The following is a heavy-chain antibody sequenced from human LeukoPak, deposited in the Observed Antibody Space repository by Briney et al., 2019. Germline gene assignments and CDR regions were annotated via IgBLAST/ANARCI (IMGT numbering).Heavy chain of an antibody. CDR2: IYYSGST. J-gene: IGHJ5*02. V-gene: IGHV4-59*01. CDR1: GGSISRYY. Sequence: SETLSLTCTVSGGSISRYYWSWIRQSPGKGLEWIGYIYYSGSTNYNPSLKSRVTISVDTSKNQFSLKLSSVTAADTAVYYCARGWQQVLSVGNWFDPWGQGTLVTVSS. CDR3: ARGWQQVLSVGNWFDP. D-gene: IGHD6-13*01.